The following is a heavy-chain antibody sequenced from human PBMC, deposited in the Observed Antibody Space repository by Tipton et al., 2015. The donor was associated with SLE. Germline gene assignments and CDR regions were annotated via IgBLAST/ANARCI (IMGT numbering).Heavy chain of an antibody. CDR2: IYHSGST. D-gene: IGHD3-22*01. CDR1: GYSISSGYY. J-gene: IGHJ3*02. CDR3: ARVYYYDSSGYSETNAFDI. Sequence: TLSLTCAVSGYSISSGYYWGWIRQPPGKGLEWIGSIYHSGSTYYNPSLKSRVTISVDTSKNQFSLKLSSVTAADTAVYYCARVYYYDSSGYSETNAFDIWGQGTMVTVSS. V-gene: IGHV4-38-2*01.